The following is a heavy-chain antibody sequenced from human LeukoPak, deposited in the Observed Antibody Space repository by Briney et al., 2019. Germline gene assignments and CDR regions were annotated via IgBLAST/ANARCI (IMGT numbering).Heavy chain of an antibody. D-gene: IGHD4-11*01. V-gene: IGHV3-33*06. Sequence: GGSLRLSCAASGFTFSHFGMHLVRQAPGKGLEWVAVIWNDGSNEYYADSVKGRFTISRDNSMNTVSLQMNSLRDEDTAVYYCAKDAQRGFDYTNSLEYWGQGTLVTVSS. CDR1: GFTFSHFG. CDR3: AKDAQRGFDYTNSLEY. CDR2: IWNDGSNE. J-gene: IGHJ4*02.